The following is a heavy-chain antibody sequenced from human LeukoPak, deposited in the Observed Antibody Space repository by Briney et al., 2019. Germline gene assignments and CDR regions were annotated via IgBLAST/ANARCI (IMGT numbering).Heavy chain of an antibody. CDR2: IKQDGSEK. CDR1: GFSFSSHW. V-gene: IGHV3-7*01. Sequence: GGSLRLSCAASGFSFSSHWMTWVRQAPGKGLEWVGNIKQDGSEKYYVGSVKGRFTISRDNAKNSLYLQMNSLRAEDTAVYYCARGGKSIAARPNYYYVDVWGKGTTVTVSS. J-gene: IGHJ6*03. CDR3: ARGGKSIAARPNYYYVDV. D-gene: IGHD6-6*01.